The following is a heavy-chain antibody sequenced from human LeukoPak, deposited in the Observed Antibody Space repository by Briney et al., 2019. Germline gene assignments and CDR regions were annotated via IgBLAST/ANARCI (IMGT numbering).Heavy chain of an antibody. V-gene: IGHV1-46*01. CDR2: INPGGRTT. D-gene: IGHD6-19*01. CDR1: GYTFTDYY. CDR3: ARRTRQWLVLGS. J-gene: IGHJ5*01. Sequence: GASVKVSCKASGYTFTDYYIHWVRQAPGQGLEWMGMINPGGRTTTYAQKFQDRVIMTRDASTDTVYMELSSLTSEDTAVYYCARRTRQWLVLGSWGQGTLVTVSS.